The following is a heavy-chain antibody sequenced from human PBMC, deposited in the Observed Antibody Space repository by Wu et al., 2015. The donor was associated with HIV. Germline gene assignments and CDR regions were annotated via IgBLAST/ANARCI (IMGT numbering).Heavy chain of an antibody. Sequence: QVQLVQSGAEVKKPGASVKVSCKASGYTFTSYDVNWVRQSTTQGLEWLGWMNADSGITGYARKFQGRVTMTRNTSISTAYMELSSLRSEDTAVYYCARGGGVDYYDNWFDPWGQGTLVTIST. CDR3: ARGGGVDYYDNWFDP. D-gene: IGHD3-16*01. CDR2: MNADSGIT. J-gene: IGHJ5*02. CDR1: GYTFTSYD. V-gene: IGHV1-8*02.